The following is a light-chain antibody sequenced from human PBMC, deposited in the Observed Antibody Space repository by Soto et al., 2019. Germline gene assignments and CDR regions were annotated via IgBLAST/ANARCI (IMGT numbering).Light chain of an antibody. Sequence: QSALTQPASVSGSPGQSITISCTGTSSDVGGYDYVSWYQQQPGRAPKLMIYEVSNRPSGVSDRFSGSKSGNTASLTISGLQTEDEADYYCSSYTVRSTLVFGGGTKLTVL. CDR3: SSYTVRSTLV. CDR2: EVS. V-gene: IGLV2-14*01. CDR1: SSDVGGYDY. J-gene: IGLJ2*01.